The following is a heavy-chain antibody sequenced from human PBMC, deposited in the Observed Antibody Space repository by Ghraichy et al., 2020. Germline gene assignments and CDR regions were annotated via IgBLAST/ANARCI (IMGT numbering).Heavy chain of an antibody. CDR2: IERGDTT. CDR3: ARDGDDDALDI. Sequence: ETLSLTCAASGFSVSSSYMSWVRQAPGKGLEWVSVIERGDTTYYADSVKGRFTISRDNSKNTLSLEMNSLRAEDTAVYYCARDGDDDALDIWGQGTMVTVSS. D-gene: IGHD7-27*01. J-gene: IGHJ3*02. V-gene: IGHV3-53*01. CDR1: GFSVSSSY.